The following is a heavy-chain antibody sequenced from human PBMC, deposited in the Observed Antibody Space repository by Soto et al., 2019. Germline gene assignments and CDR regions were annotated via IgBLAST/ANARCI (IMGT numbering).Heavy chain of an antibody. D-gene: IGHD2-2*01. CDR1: GYSFTSYW. V-gene: IGHV5-10-1*01. CDR3: ARQGYCSSTRCPRDSYYGMHV. Sequence: GESLKISCKGSGYSFTSYWISWVRQMPGKGLEWMGRIDPSDSYTNYSPSFQGHVTISADKSISTAYLQWSSLKASDTAMYYCARQGYCSSTRCPRDSYYGMHVCGQATTVTV. CDR2: IDPSDSYT. J-gene: IGHJ6*02.